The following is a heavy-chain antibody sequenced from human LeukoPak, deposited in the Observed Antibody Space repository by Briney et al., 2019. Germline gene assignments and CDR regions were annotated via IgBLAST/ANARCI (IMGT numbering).Heavy chain of an antibody. CDR1: GGSFSGYY. Sequence: PSETLSLTCAVYGGSFSGYYWSWIRQPPGKGLEWIGEINHSGSTNYNPSLKSRVTISVDTSKNQLSLKLSSVTAADTAVYYCARGPRVRYDFWSGYWYWGQGTLVTASS. CDR3: ARGPRVRYDFWSGYWY. CDR2: INHSGST. D-gene: IGHD3-3*01. V-gene: IGHV4-34*01. J-gene: IGHJ4*02.